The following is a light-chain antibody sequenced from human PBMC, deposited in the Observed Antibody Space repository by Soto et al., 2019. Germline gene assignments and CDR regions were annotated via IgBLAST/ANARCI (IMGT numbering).Light chain of an antibody. Sequence: NFMLTQPPSVSESPGKTVTISCTRSSGSIASNYVQWYQQRPGSAPTTVIYEDNQRPSGVPDRFSGSIDSSSNSASLTISGLKTEDEADYYCQSYDSSSQVFGGGTKVTVL. V-gene: IGLV6-57*03. CDR3: QSYDSSSQV. J-gene: IGLJ3*02. CDR2: EDN. CDR1: SGSIASNY.